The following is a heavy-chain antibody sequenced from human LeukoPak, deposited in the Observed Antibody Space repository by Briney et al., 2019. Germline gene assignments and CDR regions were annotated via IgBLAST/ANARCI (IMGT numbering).Heavy chain of an antibody. D-gene: IGHD2-21*01. CDR1: GFIFDNYP. CDR3: AKQPYCGGDCYTKTDAFDI. J-gene: IGHJ3*02. V-gene: IGHV3-23*01. CDR2: ISGSGGST. Sequence: GGSLRLSCVASGFIFDNYPMSWVRQAPGKGLEWVSAISGSGGSTYYADSVKGRFTISRDNSKNTLYLQMNSLRAEDTAVYYCAKQPYCGGDCYTKTDAFDIWGQGAMVTVSS.